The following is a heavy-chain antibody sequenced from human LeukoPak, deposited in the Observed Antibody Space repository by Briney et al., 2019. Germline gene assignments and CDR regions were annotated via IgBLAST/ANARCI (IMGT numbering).Heavy chain of an antibody. D-gene: IGHD2-15*01. J-gene: IGHJ5*02. CDR2: IYTSGST. Sequence: SETLSLTCTVSGGSISSYYWSWIRQPAGRGLEWIGRIYTSGSTNYNPSLKSRVTMSVDTSKNQFSLKLSSVTAADTAVYYCARAHPGCCSGGSCTANWFDPWGQGTLVTVSS. V-gene: IGHV4-4*07. CDR3: ARAHPGCCSGGSCTANWFDP. CDR1: GGSISSYY.